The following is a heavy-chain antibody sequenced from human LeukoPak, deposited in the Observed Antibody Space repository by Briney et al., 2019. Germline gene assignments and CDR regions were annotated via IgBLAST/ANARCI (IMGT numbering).Heavy chain of an antibody. D-gene: IGHD2-21*01. CDR2: IHSSGSTI. V-gene: IGHV3-48*03. CDR3: ARGGGVQHFLNAFDV. Sequence: GGSLRLSCAASGFTFSNYEMNWVRQAPGKGLEGVSYIHSSGSTIFYADSVKGRFTISRDNAKNSLYVQMNSLRAEDTAVYYCARGGGVQHFLNAFDVWGLGTLVTVSS. J-gene: IGHJ3*01. CDR1: GFTFSNYE.